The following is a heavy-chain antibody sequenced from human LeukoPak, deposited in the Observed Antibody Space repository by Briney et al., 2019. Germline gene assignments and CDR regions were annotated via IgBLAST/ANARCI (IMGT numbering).Heavy chain of an antibody. CDR2: IIPIFGIA. D-gene: IGHD2-2*01. V-gene: IGHV1-69*04. CDR1: RGTFSSYA. J-gene: IGHJ4*02. CDR3: ARTYCSSTSCPEGG. Sequence: SVKVSCKPSRGTFSSYAISWVRQAPGQGLEWMGRIIPIFGIANYVQKFQGRVTINADKSTSTAYMELSSLRSKDTAVYYCARTYCSSTSCPEGGWGQGTLVTVSS.